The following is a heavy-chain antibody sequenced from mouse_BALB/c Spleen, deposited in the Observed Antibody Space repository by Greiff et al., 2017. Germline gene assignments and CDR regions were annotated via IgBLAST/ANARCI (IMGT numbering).Heavy chain of an antibody. CDR1: GFTFSSYG. J-gene: IGHJ3*01. V-gene: IGHV5-6*01. D-gene: IGHD4-1*01. CDR3: ARQGGTGTPFAY. CDR2: ISSGGSYT. Sequence: EVKLVESGGDLVKPGGSLKLSCAASGFTFSSYGMSWVRQTPDKRLEWVATISSGGSYTYYPDSVKGRFTISGDNAKNTLYLQMSSLKSEDTAMYYCARQGGTGTPFAYWGQGTLVTVSA.